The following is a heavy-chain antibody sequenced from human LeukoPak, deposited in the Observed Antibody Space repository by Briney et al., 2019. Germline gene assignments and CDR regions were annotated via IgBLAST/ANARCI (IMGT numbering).Heavy chain of an antibody. CDR1: GYTFTSYA. V-gene: IGHV1-2*02. J-gene: IGHJ4*02. CDR3: ARDRYGDGFAHFDY. CDR2: ITPSGGT. D-gene: IGHD5-24*01. Sequence: ASVKVSFKASGYTFTSYAMHWVRQAPGQRLEWMGWITPSGGTNYPQKFQGRVAITRDTSITTAYMDLSRLTSDDTAVYYCARDRYGDGFAHFDYWGQGALVTVSS.